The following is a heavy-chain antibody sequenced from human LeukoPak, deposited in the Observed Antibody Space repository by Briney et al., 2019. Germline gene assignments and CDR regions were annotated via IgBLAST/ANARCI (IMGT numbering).Heavy chain of an antibody. V-gene: IGHV4-59*01. Sequence: SQTLSLTRTVSRGSTSRDDRSWIRQPPPQGLDWIGFGYYSVSTTYNPSLTSRVTVSVDTSKIQYPLKLSSVPAADTAEYYCARSQFGGVRDAFDSLGQGTIVTVSS. CDR1: RGSTSRDD. J-gene: IGHJ3*02. D-gene: IGHD3-16*01. CDR2: GYYSVST. CDR3: ARSQFGGVRDAFDS.